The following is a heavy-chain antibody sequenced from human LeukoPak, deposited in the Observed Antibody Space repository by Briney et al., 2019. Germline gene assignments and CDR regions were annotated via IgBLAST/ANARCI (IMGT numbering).Heavy chain of an antibody. V-gene: IGHV3-74*01. Sequence: GGSLRLSCAAPGFTFSSYWMHWVRQAPGKGLVWVSRINSDGSSTSYADSVKGRFTISRDNAKNTLYLQMNSLRAEDTAVYYCARQADYDFWSGYFEYLGYWGQGTLVTVSS. CDR2: INSDGSST. D-gene: IGHD3-3*01. CDR1: GFTFSSYW. CDR3: ARQADYDFWSGYFEYLGY. J-gene: IGHJ4*02.